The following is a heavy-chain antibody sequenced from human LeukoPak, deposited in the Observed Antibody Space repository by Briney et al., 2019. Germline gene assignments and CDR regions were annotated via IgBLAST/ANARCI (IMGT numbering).Heavy chain of an antibody. CDR3: ARDLGVVRGVYTLDY. D-gene: IGHD3-10*01. J-gene: IGHJ4*02. Sequence: GGSLRLSCAASGFTFSSYSFNWVRLAPGKGLEWVSSISTRSIYIYYAASVKGRFIISRDDAKNSVDLQMNSLRAEDTAVYYCARDLGVVRGVYTLDYWGQGTLVTVSS. CDR2: ISTRSIYI. CDR1: GFTFSSYS. V-gene: IGHV3-21*01.